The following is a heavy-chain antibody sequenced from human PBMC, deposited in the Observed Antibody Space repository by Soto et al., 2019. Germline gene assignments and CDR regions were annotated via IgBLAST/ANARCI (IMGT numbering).Heavy chain of an antibody. D-gene: IGHD3-3*02. V-gene: IGHV3-73*01. CDR3: TASFYPLNVDY. CDR2: IRSKGNNYAT. Sequence: VHLVASGGGLVQPGGSLKLSCAASGFSFSDSAMHCVLQASGKGLEWVGRIRSKGNNYATAYAASVQGRFTISRDDSKNTAYLQMNSMKTEDTAGYYCTASFYPLNVDYWGQGTLVTVSS. J-gene: IGHJ4*02. CDR1: GFSFSDSA.